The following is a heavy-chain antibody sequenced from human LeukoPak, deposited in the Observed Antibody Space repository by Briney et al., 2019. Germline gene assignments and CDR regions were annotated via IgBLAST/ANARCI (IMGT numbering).Heavy chain of an antibody. V-gene: IGHV4-34*01. CDR3: ASPVTMVRGVPRYFDL. J-gene: IGHJ2*01. D-gene: IGHD3-10*01. CDR1: GGSFSGYY. Sequence: SETLSLTCAVYGGSFSGYYWSWIRQPPGKGLEWIGEINHSGSTNYNPSLKSRVTISVDTSKNQFSLKLSSVTAADTAVYYCASPVTMVRGVPRYFDLWGRGTLVTVSS. CDR2: INHSGST.